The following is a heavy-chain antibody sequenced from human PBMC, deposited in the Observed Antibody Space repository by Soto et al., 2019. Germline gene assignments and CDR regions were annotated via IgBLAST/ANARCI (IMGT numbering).Heavy chain of an antibody. CDR2: ITGSGAGS. D-gene: IGHD6-13*01. J-gene: IGHJ5*02. Sequence: EVQLLESGGGWLQPGGSLRLSCAASGFTFSSYAMNWVRQAPGKGLEWVSGITGSGAGSYYSDSVKGRFTISRDNSKNTLYLQMNSLRAEDTAVYYCAKAYSNSWPNYWSDPWGQGTLVTVSS. CDR3: AKAYSNSWPNYWSDP. V-gene: IGHV3-23*01. CDR1: GFTFSSYA.